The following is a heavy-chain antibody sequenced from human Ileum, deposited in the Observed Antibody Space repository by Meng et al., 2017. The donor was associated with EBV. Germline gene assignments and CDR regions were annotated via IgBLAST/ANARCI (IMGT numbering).Heavy chain of an antibody. D-gene: IGHD1-26*01. Sequence: VWVVEVGGGVVQPGRSLRLSCIASGFIFSNYAMHWVRQAPGKGLEWVAVMSNDGNTKEYADSVKGRFTISRDNSKNEVYLQMNSLRGEDTALYYCLRESDDGGSYYAYWGQGTLVTVSS. CDR3: LRESDDGGSYYAY. J-gene: IGHJ4*02. CDR2: MSNDGNTK. V-gene: IGHV3-30*14. CDR1: GFIFSNYA.